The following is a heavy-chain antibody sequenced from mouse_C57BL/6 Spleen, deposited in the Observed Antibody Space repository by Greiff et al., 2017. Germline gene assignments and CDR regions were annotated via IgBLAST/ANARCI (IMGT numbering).Heavy chain of an antibody. J-gene: IGHJ3*01. CDR1: GYTFTSYW. D-gene: IGHD2-4*01. V-gene: IGHV1-55*01. CDR2: IYPGSGST. CDR3: ARRDYDEAWFAY. Sequence: QVQLQQPGAELAKPGASVKMSCKASGYTFTSYWITWVKQRPGQGLEWIGDIYPGSGSTNYNEKFKSKATLAVDTSSITAYMQLSSLTSEDSAVYYCARRDYDEAWFAYWGQGTLVTVSA.